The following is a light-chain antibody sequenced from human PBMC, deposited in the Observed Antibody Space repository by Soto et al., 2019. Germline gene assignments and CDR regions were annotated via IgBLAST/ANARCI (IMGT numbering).Light chain of an antibody. CDR3: LQHNTYPWT. Sequence: DLQMAQSPSSLSASVGDRVIITCRASQGIGDDLGWYQQKPGKAPKRLIYAASSLQSGVPSRFSGSGSGTEFTLTISSLQPDDFASYYCLQHNTYPWTFGPGTKVEVK. J-gene: IGKJ1*01. V-gene: IGKV1-17*01. CDR2: AAS. CDR1: QGIGDD.